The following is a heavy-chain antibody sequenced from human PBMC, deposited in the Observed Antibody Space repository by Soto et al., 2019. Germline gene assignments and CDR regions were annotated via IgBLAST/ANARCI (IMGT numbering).Heavy chain of an antibody. CDR2: IYPGDSDT. CDR3: AGGGVRGVITRTRDYYGMDV. V-gene: IGHV5-51*01. J-gene: IGHJ6*02. D-gene: IGHD3-10*01. CDR1: GYSFTNYC. Sequence: GESLKISCKGSGYSFTNYCIAWVRQMPGKGLEWMGIIYPGDSDTRYSPSFQGQVTISADKSISTAYLQWSSLKASDTAMYYCAGGGVRGVITRTRDYYGMDVWGQGTTVTVSS.